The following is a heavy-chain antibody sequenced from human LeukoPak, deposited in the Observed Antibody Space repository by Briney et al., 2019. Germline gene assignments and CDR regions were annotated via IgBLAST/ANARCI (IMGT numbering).Heavy chain of an antibody. CDR1: GFTFSSYS. CDR3: AKDQKRKDIVLVPSAMDY. Sequence: GGSLRLSCAASGFTFSSYSMNWVRQAPGKGLEWVSSISSSSSYIYYADSVKGRFTISRDNAKNSLYLQMNSLRAEDMALYYCAKDQKRKDIVLVPSAMDYWGQGTLVTVSS. D-gene: IGHD2-2*01. CDR2: ISSSSSYI. J-gene: IGHJ4*02. V-gene: IGHV3-21*04.